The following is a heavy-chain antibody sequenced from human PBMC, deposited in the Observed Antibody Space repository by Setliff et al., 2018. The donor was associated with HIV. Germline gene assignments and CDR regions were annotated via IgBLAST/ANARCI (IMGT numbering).Heavy chain of an antibody. CDR1: GFTFSGSS. CDR2: IRTKANIYAT. Sequence: PGGSLRLSCAASGFTFSGSSMHWVRQASGKGLEWVGRIRTKANIYATAYAESVKGRFAISRDDSKNAAYLQMHSLKTEDTAVYYCTRHADSFYGSDQYFDYWGQGTLVTVSS. CDR3: TRHADSFYGSDQYFDY. J-gene: IGHJ4*02. D-gene: IGHD3-10*01. V-gene: IGHV3-73*01.